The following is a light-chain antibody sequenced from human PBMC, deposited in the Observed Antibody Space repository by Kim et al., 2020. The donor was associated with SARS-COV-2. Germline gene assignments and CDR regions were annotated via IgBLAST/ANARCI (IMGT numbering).Light chain of an antibody. J-gene: IGKJ1*01. CDR3: QQRWNWHQT. V-gene: IGKV3-11*01. CDR2: GAV. CDR1: QDVRNS. Sequence: LYRGEPATLSCRARQDVRNSVAWYQKKSGQPPRLLIYGAVQRATGPPGRFRGRGSGLNFNFTDTSLEPEDFAGYYCQQRWNWHQTFGHGTKVDIK.